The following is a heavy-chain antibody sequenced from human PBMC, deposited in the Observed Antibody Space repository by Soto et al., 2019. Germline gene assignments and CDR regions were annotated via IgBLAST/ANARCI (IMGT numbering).Heavy chain of an antibody. CDR3: ARGGRHDSSGYYQPFSGMDV. CDR1: GYTFTSYG. CDR2: IGAYNGNT. Sequence: QVQLVQSGAEVKKPGASVKVSCKASGYTFTSYGISWVRQAPGQGLEWMGWIGAYNGNTNYAQKLQGRVTMTTDTPTSTAYMELRSLRSDDTAVYYCARGGRHDSSGYYQPFSGMDVWGQGTTVTVSS. D-gene: IGHD3-22*01. V-gene: IGHV1-18*01. J-gene: IGHJ6*02.